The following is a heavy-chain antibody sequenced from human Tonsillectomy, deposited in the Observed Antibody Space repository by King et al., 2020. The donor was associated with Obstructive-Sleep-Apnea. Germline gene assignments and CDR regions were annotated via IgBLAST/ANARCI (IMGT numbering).Heavy chain of an antibody. D-gene: IGHD4-17*01. CDR3: ANRRLYGDCEFDY. V-gene: IGHV2-5*02. Sequence: TFKESGPTLVKPTQTLTLTCTFSVFSLSTSGVGVCWIRQPPGKALDWLALIYLDDVKRYSPSLKSRLTITKDTSKNQEVLTLTNMDPVDTATYYCANRRLYGDCEFDYWGQGTLVTVSS. CDR2: IYLDDVK. CDR1: VFSLSTSGVG. J-gene: IGHJ4*02.